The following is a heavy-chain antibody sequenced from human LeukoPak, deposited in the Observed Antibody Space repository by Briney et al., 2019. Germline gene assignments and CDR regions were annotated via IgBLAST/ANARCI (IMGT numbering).Heavy chain of an antibody. CDR2: ISWNSGSI. CDR3: ASSDELSDYDY. V-gene: IGHV3-9*01. CDR1: GFTFDDYA. D-gene: IGHD3-16*02. Sequence: GRSLRLSCAASGFTFDDYAMHWVRQAPGKGLEWVSGISWNSGSIGYADSVKGRFTISRDNSKNTLYLQMNSLRAEDTAVYYCASSDELSDYDYWGQGTLVTVSS. J-gene: IGHJ4*02.